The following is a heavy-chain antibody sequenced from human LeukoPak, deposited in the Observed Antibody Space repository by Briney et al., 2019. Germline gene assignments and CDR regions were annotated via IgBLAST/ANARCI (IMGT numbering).Heavy chain of an antibody. J-gene: IGHJ6*02. CDR1: GFTVSSNY. Sequence: QPGWSLRLSCAASGFTVSSNYMSWVRQAPGKGLEWVSVIYSGGSTYYADSVKGRFTISRDNSKNTLYLQMNSLRAEDTAVYYCARGSPYCSGGSCGSPSYYYYYGMDVWGQGTTVTVSS. V-gene: IGHV3-66*02. D-gene: IGHD2-15*01. CDR3: ARGSPYCSGGSCGSPSYYYYYGMDV. CDR2: IYSGGST.